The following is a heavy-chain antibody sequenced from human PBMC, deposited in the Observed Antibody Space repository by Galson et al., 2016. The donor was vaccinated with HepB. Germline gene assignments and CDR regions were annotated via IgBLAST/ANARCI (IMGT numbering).Heavy chain of an antibody. D-gene: IGHD3-10*01. CDR3: ARRSDYGFEFDL. CDR1: GFTFSSYA. CDR2: LTGSGGRT. J-gene: IGHJ2*01. Sequence: SLRLSCAGSGFTFSSYAMNWVRQAPGKGLEWVSGLTGSGGRTFYADSVKGRFTISRDNSKKTLYLQMSSLGADDTAVYFCARRSDYGFEFDLWGRGTLVTVSS. V-gene: IGHV3-23*01.